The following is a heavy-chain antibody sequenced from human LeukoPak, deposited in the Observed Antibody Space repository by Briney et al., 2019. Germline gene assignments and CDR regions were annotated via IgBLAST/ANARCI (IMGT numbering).Heavy chain of an antibody. V-gene: IGHV4-31*03. CDR3: ARGHYYDSSGYPYYFDY. D-gene: IGHD3-22*01. Sequence: SQTLSLTCTVPGGSISSGGYYWSWIRQHPGKGLEWIGYIYYSGSTYYNPSLKSRVTISVDTSKNQFSLKLSSVTAADTAVYYCARGHYYDSSGYPYYFDYWGQGTLVTVSS. CDR1: GGSISSGGYY. J-gene: IGHJ4*02. CDR2: IYYSGST.